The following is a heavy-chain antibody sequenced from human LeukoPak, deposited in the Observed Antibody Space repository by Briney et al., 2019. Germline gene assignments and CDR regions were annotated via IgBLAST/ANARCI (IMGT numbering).Heavy chain of an antibody. V-gene: IGHV4-59*01. Sequence: PSETLSLTCTVSGGSISSYYWSWIRQPPGKGLEWIGYIYYSGSTNYNPSLKSRVTISVDTSKNQFSLKLSSVTAADTAVYYCARGEGHMLVYFDYWGQGTLVTVSS. D-gene: IGHD6-13*01. CDR2: IYYSGST. CDR1: GGSISSYY. J-gene: IGHJ4*02. CDR3: ARGEGHMLVYFDY.